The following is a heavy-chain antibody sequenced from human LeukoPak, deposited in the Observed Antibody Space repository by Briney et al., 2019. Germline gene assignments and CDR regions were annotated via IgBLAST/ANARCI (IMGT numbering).Heavy chain of an antibody. CDR3: ARVTGYSYAYY. J-gene: IGHJ4*02. D-gene: IGHD5-18*01. V-gene: IGHV3-7*01. CDR1: GFTFSTYW. CDR2: IKQDGSEK. Sequence: GGSLRLSCAASGFTFSTYWISWVRQAPGKGLEWVANIKQDGSEKYYVDSVKGRFTISRDNTKNSLYLQMNSLRAEDTAMYYCARVTGYSYAYYWGQGTLVTPSS.